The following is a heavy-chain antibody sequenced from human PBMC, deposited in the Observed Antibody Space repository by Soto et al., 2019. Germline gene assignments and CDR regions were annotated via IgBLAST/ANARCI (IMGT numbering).Heavy chain of an antibody. CDR1: GFTFSSYG. CDR3: ARDYLLPGYSRQDYFDY. D-gene: IGHD6-13*01. V-gene: IGHV3-30*19. CDR2: IWYDGSNK. J-gene: IGHJ4*02. Sequence: PGGSLRLSCAASGFTFSSYGMHWVRQAPGKGLEWVAVIWYDGSNKYYADSVKGRFTISRDNSKNTLYLQMNSLRAEDTALYYCARDYLLPGYSRQDYFDYWGQGTLVTVSS.